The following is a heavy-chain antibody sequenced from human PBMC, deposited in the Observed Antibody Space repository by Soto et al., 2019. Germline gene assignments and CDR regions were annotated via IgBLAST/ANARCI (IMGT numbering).Heavy chain of an antibody. CDR3: ERSTVVGTALDY. CDR2: INAGNGNT. D-gene: IGHD2-21*02. J-gene: IGHJ4*02. Sequence: QVQLVQSGAEEKKPGASVKVSCKASGYTFTSYAMHWVRQAPGQRLEWMGWINAGNGNTKSSQKFQGRVTITRDTAACTAYRELTRLRSDDRAVKYLERSTVVGTALDYWGKGTLVTVSS. CDR1: GYTFTSYA. V-gene: IGHV1-3*05.